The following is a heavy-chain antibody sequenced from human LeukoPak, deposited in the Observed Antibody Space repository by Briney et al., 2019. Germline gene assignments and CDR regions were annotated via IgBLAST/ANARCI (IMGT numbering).Heavy chain of an antibody. CDR3: ARFRDCGGDCYFLDY. V-gene: IGHV4-59*01. D-gene: IGHD2-21*02. CDR1: GGSLSSFY. CDR2: IYSSGAT. Sequence: SETLSLTCSVSGGSLSSFYWTWIQQPPGKGLEWIGNIYSSGATNSNPSLRSRVTISIDTSKNQFSLKVSPVTAADTAVYYCARFRDCGGDCYFLDYWGQGTLVTISS. J-gene: IGHJ4*02.